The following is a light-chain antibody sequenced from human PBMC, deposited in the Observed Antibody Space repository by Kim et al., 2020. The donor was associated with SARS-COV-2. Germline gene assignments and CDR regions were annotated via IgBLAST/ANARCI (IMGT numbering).Light chain of an antibody. CDR1: QSVRSSY. Sequence: AWESPPLARRASQSVRSSYLAWSQQKPGQAPSLLSYGASSRATGIPDRFSGSGSGTDFTLTISRLEPEDFAVYYCQQYGSSPLTFGGGTKVDIK. CDR3: QQYGSSPLT. V-gene: IGKV3-20*01. J-gene: IGKJ4*01. CDR2: GAS.